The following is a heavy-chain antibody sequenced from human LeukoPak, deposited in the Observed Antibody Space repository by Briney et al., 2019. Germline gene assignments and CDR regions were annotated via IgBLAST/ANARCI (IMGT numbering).Heavy chain of an antibody. J-gene: IGHJ4*02. CDR1: GGSISSSSYY. D-gene: IGHD3-22*01. V-gene: IGHV4-39*01. CDR3: AITYYYDSSGYYY. CDR2: IYYSGST. Sequence: SETLSLTCTVSGGSISSSSYYWGWIRQPPGEGLEWIGSIYYSGSTYYNPSLKSRVTISVDTSKNQFSLKLSSVTAADTAVYYCAITYYYDSSGYYYWGQGTLVTVSS.